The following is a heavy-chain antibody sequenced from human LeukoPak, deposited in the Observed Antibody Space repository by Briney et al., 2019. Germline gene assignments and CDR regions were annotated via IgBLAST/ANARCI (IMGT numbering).Heavy chain of an antibody. CDR3: ARGPGGGYDWLGH. Sequence: ASVKVSFKASGYIFTGYYLHWVRQAPGQGLEWIGWSNPSSGGTNYAQKFQGRVTMTRDTSISTAYMELSRLRSDDTAVYYCARGPGGGYDWLGHWGQGTLVTVSS. CDR2: SNPSSGGT. CDR1: GYIFTGYY. J-gene: IGHJ4*02. D-gene: IGHD5-12*01. V-gene: IGHV1-2*02.